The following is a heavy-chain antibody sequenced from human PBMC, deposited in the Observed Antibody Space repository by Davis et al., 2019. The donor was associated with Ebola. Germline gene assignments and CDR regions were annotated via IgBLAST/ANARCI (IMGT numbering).Heavy chain of an antibody. J-gene: IGHJ6*02. V-gene: IGHV3-21*01. CDR1: GFTFSSYS. CDR2: ISSSSSYI. D-gene: IGHD6-19*01. Sequence: GGSLRLSCAASGFTFSSYSMNWVRQAPGKGLEWVSSISSSSSYIYYADSVKGRFTISRDNAKNSLYLQMNSLRAEDTAVYYCARDFPEQWLDPSGYYYGMDVWGQGTTVTVSS. CDR3: ARDFPEQWLDPSGYYYGMDV.